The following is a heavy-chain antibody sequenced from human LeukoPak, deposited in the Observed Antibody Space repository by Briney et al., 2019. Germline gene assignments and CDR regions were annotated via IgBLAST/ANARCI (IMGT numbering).Heavy chain of an antibody. D-gene: IGHD1-26*01. CDR2: ISGSGGST. Sequence: GGSLRLSCAASGFTFRSYAMSWVRQAPGKGLVWVSAISGSGGSTYYADSVKGRFTISRDNSKNTLYLQMNSLRAEDTAVYYCAKGPGSYKLLFFDYWGQGTLVTVSS. V-gene: IGHV3-23*01. J-gene: IGHJ4*02. CDR3: AKGPGSYKLLFFDY. CDR1: GFTFRSYA.